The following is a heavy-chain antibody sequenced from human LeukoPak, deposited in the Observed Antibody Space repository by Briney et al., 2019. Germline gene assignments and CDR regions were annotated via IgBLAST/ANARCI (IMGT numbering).Heavy chain of an antibody. D-gene: IGHD5-12*01. CDR1: GGSISSSSYY. CDR2: IYYSGST. V-gene: IGHV4-39*01. CDR3: ARLSGYDLTGDI. Sequence: PSETLSLTCTVSGGSISSSSYYWGWIRQPPGKGLEWIGSIYYSGSTYYNPSLKSRVTISVGTSKNQFSLKLSSVTAADTAVYYCARLSGYDLTGDIWAQGTMVTVSS. J-gene: IGHJ3*02.